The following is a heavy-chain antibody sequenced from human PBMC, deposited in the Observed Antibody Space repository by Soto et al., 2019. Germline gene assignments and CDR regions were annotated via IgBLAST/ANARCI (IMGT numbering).Heavy chain of an antibody. Sequence: GGSLTLSCAAPGFSFSRYAMIWVRQAPGKGLEWVSAICGSGGSTYYADSVKGRFTISRDNSKNTLYLHMNSLRAEDTAIYYCAKDPLGVRGVFNMDVWGQCTNVTVSS. V-gene: IGHV3-23*01. D-gene: IGHD3-10*01. J-gene: IGHJ6*02. CDR2: ICGSGGST. CDR3: AKDPLGVRGVFNMDV. CDR1: GFSFSRYA.